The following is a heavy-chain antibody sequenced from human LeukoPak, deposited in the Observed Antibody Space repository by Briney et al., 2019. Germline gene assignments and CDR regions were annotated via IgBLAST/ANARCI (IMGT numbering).Heavy chain of an antibody. CDR1: GASISNSNW. CDR3: ASRAPRDNYDRYLPIDY. J-gene: IGHJ4*02. CDR2: IYHSGST. Sequence: SGTRSLTCAVTGASISNSNWWTWVRQPPGKGLEWIGEIYHSGSTNYKTSLKSRTTISVDKSKNQFSLKLNSVTAADTAVYYCASRAPRDNYDRYLPIDYWGQGTLVTVSS. D-gene: IGHD3-22*01. V-gene: IGHV4-4*02.